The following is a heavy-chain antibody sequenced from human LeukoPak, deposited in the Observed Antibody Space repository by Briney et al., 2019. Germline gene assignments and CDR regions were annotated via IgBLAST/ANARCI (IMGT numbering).Heavy chain of an antibody. Sequence: GGSLRLSCAASGFTFSSYTMSWVRQAPGKGLEWVSTITTSDGNTYYADSVKGRFTVSRDNSKNTLFLQMNSLRAEDTAVYYFAKDGGLWVSAHWGDSWGRGTLVTVSS. CDR1: GFTFSSYT. D-gene: IGHD7-27*01. CDR2: ITTSDGNT. CDR3: AKDGGLWVSAHWGDS. J-gene: IGHJ4*02. V-gene: IGHV3-23*01.